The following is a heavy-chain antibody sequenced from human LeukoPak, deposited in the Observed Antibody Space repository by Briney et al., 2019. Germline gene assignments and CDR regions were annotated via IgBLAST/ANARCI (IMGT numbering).Heavy chain of an antibody. CDR3: ARICSKRLFDY. D-gene: IGHD2-15*01. CDR1: GGSISSSSYY. Sequence: SETLSLTCTVSGGSISSSSYYWGWIRQPPGKGLEWIGSIYYSGSTYYNPSLKSRVTISVDTSKNQFSLKLSSVTAADTAVYYCARICSKRLFDYWGQGTLVTVSS. J-gene: IGHJ4*02. CDR2: IYYSGST. V-gene: IGHV4-39*01.